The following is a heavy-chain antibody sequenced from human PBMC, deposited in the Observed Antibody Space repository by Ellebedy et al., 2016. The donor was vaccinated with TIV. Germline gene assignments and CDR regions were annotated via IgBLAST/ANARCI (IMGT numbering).Heavy chain of an antibody. V-gene: IGHV4-61*05. Sequence: MPSETLSLTCTVSGGSISSSSYYWNWIRQPPGKGLEWIGYVYYTGSTNYNPSLQSRVTISVDTSKNQFSLKLSSVTAADTAVYYCARMLRYYDFWSGPQTPLPYFDYWGQGTLVTVSS. D-gene: IGHD3-3*01. J-gene: IGHJ4*02. CDR2: VYYTGST. CDR1: GGSISSSSYY. CDR3: ARMLRYYDFWSGPQTPLPYFDY.